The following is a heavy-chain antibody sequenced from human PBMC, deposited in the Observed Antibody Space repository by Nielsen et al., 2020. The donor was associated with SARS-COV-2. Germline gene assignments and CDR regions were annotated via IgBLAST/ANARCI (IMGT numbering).Heavy chain of an antibody. CDR2: IYSDGST. CDR1: GFSVSSHD. Sequence: GESLKISCAASGFSVSSHDMNWVRQAPGKGLQWVSLIYSDGSTKYADSVKGRFTISRDNSRNTVYLQMNSLRPEDTAVYYCARGGHYDFLGGAFDIWGQGTMVTVSS. J-gene: IGHJ3*02. CDR3: ARGGHYDFLGGAFDI. D-gene: IGHD3-3*01. V-gene: IGHV3-53*01.